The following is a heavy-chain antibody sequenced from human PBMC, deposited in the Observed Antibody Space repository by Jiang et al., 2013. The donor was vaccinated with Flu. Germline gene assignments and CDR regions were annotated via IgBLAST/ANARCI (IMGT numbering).Heavy chain of an antibody. D-gene: IGHD5-12*01. J-gene: IGHJ4*02. Sequence: LLKPSETLSLTCAVYGGSFSGYYWSWIRQPPGKGLEWIGEINHSGSTNYNPSLKSRVTISVDTSKNQFSLKLSSVTAADTAVYYCARGRIVATINRYLFDYWGQGTLVTVSS. CDR1: GGSFSGYY. V-gene: IGHV4-34*01. CDR2: INHSGST. CDR3: ARGRIVATINRYLFDY.